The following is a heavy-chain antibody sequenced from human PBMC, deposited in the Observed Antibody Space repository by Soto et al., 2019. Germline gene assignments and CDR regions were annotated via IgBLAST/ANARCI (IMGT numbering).Heavy chain of an antibody. Sequence: EVQLLESGGGLVQPGGSPRLSCAASGFTFSSYAMSWVRQAPGKGLEWVSAISGSGGSTYYADSVKGRFTISRDNSKNTQYLHMNSLRAEDTAVYYCAKTRELVRLDYWGQGTLVTVSS. D-gene: IGHD6-13*01. CDR2: ISGSGGST. V-gene: IGHV3-23*01. CDR3: AKTRELVRLDY. CDR1: GFTFSSYA. J-gene: IGHJ4*02.